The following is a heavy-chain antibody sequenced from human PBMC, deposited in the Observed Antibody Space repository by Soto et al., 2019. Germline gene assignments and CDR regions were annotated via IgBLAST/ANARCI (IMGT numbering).Heavy chain of an antibody. D-gene: IGHD3-22*01. J-gene: IGHJ4*02. CDR1: GGSISSGGYY. Sequence: QVQLQESGPGLVKPSQTLSLTCTVSGGSISSGGYYWSWIRQHPGKGLEWIGYIYYSGSTYCNPSLKSRVTISVDTSKNQFSLKLSSVTAADTAVYYCARASYDSSGYYYVSFDYWGQGTLVTVSS. V-gene: IGHV4-31*03. CDR3: ARASYDSSGYYYVSFDY. CDR2: IYYSGST.